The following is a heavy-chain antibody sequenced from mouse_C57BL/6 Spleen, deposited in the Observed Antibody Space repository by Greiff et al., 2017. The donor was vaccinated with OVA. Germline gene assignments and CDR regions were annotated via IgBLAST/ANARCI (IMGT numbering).Heavy chain of an antibody. Sequence: EVKVVESGGGLVKPGGSLKLSCAASGFTFSDYGMHWVRQAPEKGLEWVAYISSGSSTIYYADTVKGRFTISRDNAKNTLFLQMTSLRSEDTAMYYCARGYYSNYVFDYWGQGTTLTVSS. CDR1: GFTFSDYG. CDR3: ARGYYSNYVFDY. J-gene: IGHJ2*01. D-gene: IGHD2-5*01. V-gene: IGHV5-17*01. CDR2: ISSGSSTI.